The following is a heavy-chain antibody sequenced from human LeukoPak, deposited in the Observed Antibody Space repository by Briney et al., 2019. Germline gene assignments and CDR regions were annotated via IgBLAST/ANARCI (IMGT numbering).Heavy chain of an antibody. V-gene: IGHV4-59*01. CDR1: GGSISSYY. CDR3: ARAPVYGDYYSDYYGMDV. D-gene: IGHD4-17*01. J-gene: IGHJ6*02. Sequence: SETLSLTCTVSGGSISSYYWSWIRQPPGKGLEWIGYIYYSGSTNYNPSLKSRVTISVDTSKNQFSLKLSSVTAADTAAYYCARAPVYGDYYSDYYGMDVWGQGTTVTVSS. CDR2: IYYSGST.